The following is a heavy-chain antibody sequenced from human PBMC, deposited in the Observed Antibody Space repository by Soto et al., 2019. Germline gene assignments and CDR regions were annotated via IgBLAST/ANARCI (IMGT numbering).Heavy chain of an antibody. V-gene: IGHV1-3*01. J-gene: IGHJ5*02. D-gene: IGHD2-15*01. CDR1: GCRFLYYP. Sequence: SAVKLCCKASGCRFLYYPLHWVRQAPGQRLEWMGWINLGNGNTEYSQNFQDRVTITGDTSANTVYLELSSLRSDDTAIYYCARELLCGGRCYVNLFDPSGQRNVVTVSA. CDR3: ARELLCGGRCYVNLFDP. CDR2: INLGNGNT.